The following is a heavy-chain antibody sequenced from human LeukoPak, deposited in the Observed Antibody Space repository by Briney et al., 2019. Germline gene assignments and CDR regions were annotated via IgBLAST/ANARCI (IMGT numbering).Heavy chain of an antibody. J-gene: IGHJ5*02. CDR3: AREMVVAATDWFDP. CDR1: GGSISSYY. D-gene: IGHD2-15*01. V-gene: IGHV4-59*01. Sequence: SETLSLTCTVSGGSISSYYWSWIRQPPGKGLEWIGYIYYSGSTNYNPSLKSRVTISVDTSKNQFSLKLSSVTAADTAVYYCAREMVVAATDWFDPWGQGTLVTVSS. CDR2: IYYSGST.